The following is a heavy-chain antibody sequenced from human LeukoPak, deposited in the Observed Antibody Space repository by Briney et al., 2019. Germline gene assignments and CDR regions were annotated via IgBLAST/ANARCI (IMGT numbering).Heavy chain of an antibody. V-gene: IGHV3-20*04. CDR2: INWNGGST. CDR3: ARCIYDSSGYYYYYYHMDV. CDR1: GFTFDDYG. Sequence: GGSLRLSCAASGFTFDDYGMSWVRQAPGKGLEWVSGINWNGGSTGYADSVKGRFTISRDNAKNSLYLQMNSLRAEDTALYYCARCIYDSSGYYYYYYHMDVWGKGTTVTVSS. D-gene: IGHD3-22*01. J-gene: IGHJ6*03.